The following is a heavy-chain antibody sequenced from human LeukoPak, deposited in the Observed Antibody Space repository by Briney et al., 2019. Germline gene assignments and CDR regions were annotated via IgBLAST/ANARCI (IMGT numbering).Heavy chain of an antibody. V-gene: IGHV4-39*01. D-gene: IGHD5-24*01. J-gene: IGHJ4*02. Sequence: SETLSLTCTLSGDSIISTIYRWGWIRQPPGKGLEWMGSIHYSGNTYYNPSLKSRFTMSVDTSKNQFSLKVRSVTATDTAVYYCARLHDLDYWGQGILVAVFS. CDR3: ARLHDLDY. CDR2: IHYSGNT. CDR1: GDSIISTIYR.